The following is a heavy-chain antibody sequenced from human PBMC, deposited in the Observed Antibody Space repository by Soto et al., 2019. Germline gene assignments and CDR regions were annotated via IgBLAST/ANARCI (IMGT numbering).Heavy chain of an antibody. J-gene: IGHJ6*02. CDR1: GFTFSSYW. Sequence: PGGSLRLSCAASGFTFSSYWMHWVRQAPGKGLVWVSRINSDGSSTSYADSVKGRFTISRDNAKNTLYLQMNSLRAEDTAVYYCARADVVVVPAAIGPYYYYGMDVWGQGTTVTVSS. CDR2: INSDGSST. CDR3: ARADVVVVPAAIGPYYYYGMDV. D-gene: IGHD2-2*02. V-gene: IGHV3-74*01.